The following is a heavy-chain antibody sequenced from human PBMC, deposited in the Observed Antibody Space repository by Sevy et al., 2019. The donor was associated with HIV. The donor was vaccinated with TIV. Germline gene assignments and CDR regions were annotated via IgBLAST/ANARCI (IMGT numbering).Heavy chain of an antibody. CDR3: ARVPIPRIVGATGGDY. V-gene: IGHV3-33*01. CDR2: IWYDGSNK. D-gene: IGHD1-26*01. J-gene: IGHJ4*02. Sequence: GGSLRLSCAASGFTFSSYGMHWVRQAPGKGLEWVAVIWYDGSNKYYADSVKGRFTISRDNSKNTLYLQMNSLRAEDTAVYYCARVPIPRIVGATGGDYWGQGTLVTVSS. CDR1: GFTFSSYG.